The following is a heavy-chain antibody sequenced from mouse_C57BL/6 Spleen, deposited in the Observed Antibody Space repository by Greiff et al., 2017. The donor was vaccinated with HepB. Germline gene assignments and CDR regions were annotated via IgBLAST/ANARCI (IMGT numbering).Heavy chain of an antibody. CDR2: IYPGSGST. Sequence: QVQLQQPGAELVKPGASVKMSCKASGYTFTSYWITWVKQRPGQGLEWIGDIYPGSGSTNYNEKFKSKATLTVDTSSSTAYMQLSSLTSEDSAVYYCASEAFTTVVATDWYFDVWGTGTTVTVSS. CDR1: GYTFTSYW. V-gene: IGHV1-55*01. D-gene: IGHD1-1*01. J-gene: IGHJ1*03. CDR3: ASEAFTTVVATDWYFDV.